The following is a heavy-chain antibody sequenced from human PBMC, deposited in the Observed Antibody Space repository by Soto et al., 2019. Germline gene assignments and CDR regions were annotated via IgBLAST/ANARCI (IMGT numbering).Heavy chain of an antibody. Sequence: QVQLVESGGGVVQPGRSLRLSCAASGFTFSSYGMHWVRQAPGKGLEWVAVISYDGSNKYYADSVKGRFTISRDNSKNTLYLQMNSLRAEDTAVYYCANEREGDKAYYYDSSGLDYWGQGTLVTVSS. V-gene: IGHV3-30*18. CDR3: ANEREGDKAYYYDSSGLDY. J-gene: IGHJ4*02. CDR1: GFTFSSYG. CDR2: ISYDGSNK. D-gene: IGHD3-22*01.